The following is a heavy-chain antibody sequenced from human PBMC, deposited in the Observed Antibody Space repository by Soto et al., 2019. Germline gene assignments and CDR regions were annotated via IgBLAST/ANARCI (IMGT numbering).Heavy chain of an antibody. CDR3: ARDIGYDYVWGSYRSHLYYFDY. CDR1: GGSISSYY. D-gene: IGHD3-16*02. CDR2: IYYSGST. Sequence: SETLSLTCTVSGGSISSYYWSWIRQPPGRGLEWIGYIYYSGSTNYNPSLKSRVTISVDTSKNQFSLKLSSVTAADTAVYYCARDIGYDYVWGSYRSHLYYFDYWGQGTLVTVSS. J-gene: IGHJ4*02. V-gene: IGHV4-59*01.